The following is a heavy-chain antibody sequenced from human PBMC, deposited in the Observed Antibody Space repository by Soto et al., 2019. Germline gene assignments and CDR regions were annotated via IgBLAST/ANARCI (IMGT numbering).Heavy chain of an antibody. Sequence: QVPLVQSGAEMQQPGASVRVSCTASGGTFSKYAFSWVRQAPGQGLEWLGGTIPMFGTPNYAKKFQGRVAISAYESTATVYMELSSLRSESAAAYFCARPLSDRTYYYGMAVWGQGTTVTVSS. CDR3: ARPLSDRTYYYGMAV. D-gene: IGHD3-22*01. CDR1: GGTFSKYA. V-gene: IGHV1-69*01. CDR2: TIPMFGTP. J-gene: IGHJ6*02.